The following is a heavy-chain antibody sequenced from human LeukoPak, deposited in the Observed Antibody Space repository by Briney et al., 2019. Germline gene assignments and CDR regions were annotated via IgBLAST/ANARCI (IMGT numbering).Heavy chain of an antibody. CDR3: ARDRGSSGWCYYGMDV. V-gene: IGHV3-11*01. CDR2: ISSSGSTI. CDR1: GFTFSDYY. J-gene: IGHJ6*02. D-gene: IGHD6-19*01. Sequence: PGGSLRLSCAASGFTFSDYYMSWIRQAPGKGLEWVSYISSSGSTIYYADSVKGRLTISRDNAKNSLYLQMNSLRAEDTAVYYCARDRGSSGWCYYGMDVWGQGTTVTVSS.